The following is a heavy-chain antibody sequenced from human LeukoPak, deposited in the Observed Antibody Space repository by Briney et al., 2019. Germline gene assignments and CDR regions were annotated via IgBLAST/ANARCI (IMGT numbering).Heavy chain of an antibody. CDR2: IKQDGSEK. CDR3: ARWTTVVEFDY. Sequence: GGSLRLSCAASGFTFSSYWMSWVRQAPGKGLEWVANIKQDGSEKYYVDSVKGRSTISRDNAKNPLYLQMNSLRAEDTAVYYCARWTTVVEFDYWGQGTLVTVSS. J-gene: IGHJ4*02. D-gene: IGHD4-23*01. CDR1: GFTFSSYW. V-gene: IGHV3-7*01.